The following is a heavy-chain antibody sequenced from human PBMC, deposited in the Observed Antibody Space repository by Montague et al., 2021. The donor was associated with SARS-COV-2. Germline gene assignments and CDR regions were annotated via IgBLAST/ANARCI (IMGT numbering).Heavy chain of an antibody. J-gene: IGHJ4*02. Sequence: SLRLSCAASGFTFSAHAMNWVRQAPGRGLEWVAGVSGGVGNTYYADSVKGRFTISRDNSKKALYLQLNTLRPEDTAVYYCAKGMDRMVQGIIIWKNGDYFDYWGQGTLVAVSS. D-gene: IGHD3-10*01. CDR1: GFTFSAHA. CDR2: VSGGVGNT. V-gene: IGHV3-23*01. CDR3: AKGMDRMVQGIIIWKNGDYFDY.